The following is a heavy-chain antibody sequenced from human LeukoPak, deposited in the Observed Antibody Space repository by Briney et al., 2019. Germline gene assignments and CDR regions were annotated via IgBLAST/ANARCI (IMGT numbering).Heavy chain of an antibody. Sequence: GGSLRLSCAASGFTFRNYGMHWVRQAPGKGLEWVAFIRYDGNNKYYADSVKGRFTMSRDNSKTTLYLQMNSLRAEDTAVYYCAKDCVAAALRRFYMDVWGKGTTVTISS. CDR2: IRYDGNNK. CDR3: AKDCVAAALRRFYMDV. D-gene: IGHD6-13*01. CDR1: GFTFRNYG. J-gene: IGHJ6*03. V-gene: IGHV3-30*02.